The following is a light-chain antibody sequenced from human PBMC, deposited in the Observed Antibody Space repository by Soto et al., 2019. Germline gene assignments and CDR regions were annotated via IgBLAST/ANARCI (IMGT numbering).Light chain of an antibody. CDR2: SSS. CDR1: RTITKF. J-gene: IGKJ5*01. Sequence: DIQMTQSPSSLSASVGDRVTITCRASRTITKFLNWYHQKPGKAPNLLIYSSSNLESGVPTRFSGTGSGTDFALTISSLQPEDFGTYYCYQSFGSPFTFGQGTRVDIK. V-gene: IGKV1-39*01. CDR3: YQSFGSPFT.